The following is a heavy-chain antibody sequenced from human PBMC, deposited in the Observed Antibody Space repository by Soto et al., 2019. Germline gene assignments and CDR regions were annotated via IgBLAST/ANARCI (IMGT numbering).Heavy chain of an antibody. J-gene: IGHJ4*02. Sequence: GGSLRLSCAVSGFTFRSYAMSWVRQAPGKGLEWVSGISGGGGSTNYAGTVKGRFTISRDNSKNTLYLQMNSLRAEDTAVYYCTKGGRTYYEILTDWGQGTLVTVSS. D-gene: IGHD3-9*01. CDR1: GFTFRSYA. CDR3: TKGGRTYYEILTD. CDR2: ISGGGGST. V-gene: IGHV3-23*01.